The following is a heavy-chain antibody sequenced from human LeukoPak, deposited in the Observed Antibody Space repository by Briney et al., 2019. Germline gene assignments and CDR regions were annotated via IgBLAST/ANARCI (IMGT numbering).Heavy chain of an antibody. V-gene: IGHV1-8*01. CDR1: GYTFTSYD. J-gene: IGHJ6*02. Sequence: ASVKVSCKASGYTFTSYDINWVRQATGQGLEWMGWMNPNSGNTGYAQKFQGRVTMTRNTSISTAYMELSSLRSEDTAVYYCARDVYSSGWYGTYYYYGMDVWGQGTTVTVSS. D-gene: IGHD6-19*01. CDR2: MNPNSGNT. CDR3: ARDVYSSGWYGTYYYYGMDV.